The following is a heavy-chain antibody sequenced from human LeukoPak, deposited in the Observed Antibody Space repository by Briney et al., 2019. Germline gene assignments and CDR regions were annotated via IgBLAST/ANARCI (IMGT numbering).Heavy chain of an antibody. CDR1: GGSIRSNNYY. CDR2: IYHNGYT. J-gene: IGHJ4*02. D-gene: IGHD3-22*01. CDR3: ARDSSGYDGGEPYYFDS. V-gene: IGHV4-39*07. Sequence: SETLSLTCTVSGGSIRSNNYYWGWIRQTPGKGLEWIGSIYHNGYTYYNPSLTSRVTISVDTPMSQFSLKLRSVTAADTAVFYCARDSSGYDGGEPYYFDSWGQGILVTVSS.